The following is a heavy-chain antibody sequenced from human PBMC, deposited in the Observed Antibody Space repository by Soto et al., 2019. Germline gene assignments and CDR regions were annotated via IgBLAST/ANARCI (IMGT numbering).Heavy chain of an antibody. V-gene: IGHV4-34*01. Sequence: ASETLSLTCAVYGGSFSGYYWSWIRQPPGKGLEWIGEINHSGSTNYNPSLKSRVTISVDTSKNQFPLKLSSVTAADTAVYYCARGLRITIFGVVIIEYWFDPWGQGTLVTVSS. D-gene: IGHD3-3*01. CDR1: GGSFSGYY. CDR3: ARGLRITIFGVVIIEYWFDP. J-gene: IGHJ5*02. CDR2: INHSGST.